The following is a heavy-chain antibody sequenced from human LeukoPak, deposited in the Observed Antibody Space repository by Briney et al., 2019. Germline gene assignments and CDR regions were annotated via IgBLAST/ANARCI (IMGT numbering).Heavy chain of an antibody. J-gene: IGHJ6*03. CDR1: GFTFSSHS. Sequence: GGSLRLSCAASGFTFSSHSMNWVRQAPGKGVEWVSYISSSSTIYYADSVKGRFTVSRDNARNSLYLQMNNLGAEDTAVYYCAKAGNHYYYYMDVWGKGTTVAVSS. V-gene: IGHV3-48*01. D-gene: IGHD3-10*01. CDR2: ISSSSTI. CDR3: AKAGNHYYYYMDV.